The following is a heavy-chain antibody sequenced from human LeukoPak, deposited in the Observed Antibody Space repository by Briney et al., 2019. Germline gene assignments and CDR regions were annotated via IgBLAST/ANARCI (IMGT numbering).Heavy chain of an antibody. Sequence: GGSLRLSCAASGFTFDDYAMHRVRQAPGKGLEWVSGISWNSGNIGYADSVKGRFTISRDNAKNSLYLQMSSLRAEDTALYYCAKVSGTYYFDYWGQGTLVTVSS. CDR2: ISWNSGNI. J-gene: IGHJ4*02. CDR3: AKVSGTYYFDY. D-gene: IGHD6-25*01. V-gene: IGHV3-9*01. CDR1: GFTFDDYA.